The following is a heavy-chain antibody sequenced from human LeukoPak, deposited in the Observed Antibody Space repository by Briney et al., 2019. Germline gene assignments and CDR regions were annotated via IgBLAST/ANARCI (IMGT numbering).Heavy chain of an antibody. CDR1: GYTFTSYY. D-gene: IGHD1-26*01. Sequence: ASVKVSCKASGYTFTSYYLHWVRQAPGQGLEWMGCVNPNSGDTNYAQKFQGSVTMTRDTSISTVYMELSRLRSDDTAVYYCARASGSYWWFDCWGQGTLVTVSS. CDR3: ARASGSYWWFDC. CDR2: VNPNSGDT. V-gene: IGHV1-2*02. J-gene: IGHJ5*01.